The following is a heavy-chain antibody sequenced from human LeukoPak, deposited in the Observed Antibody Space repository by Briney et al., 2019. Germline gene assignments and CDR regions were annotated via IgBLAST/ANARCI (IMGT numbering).Heavy chain of an antibody. CDR2: ISYDGSNK. V-gene: IGHV3-30*18. D-gene: IGHD1-1*01. CDR3: AKDIDGAGTLGP. J-gene: IGHJ5*02. CDR1: GFTFSSYG. Sequence: QPGRSLRLSCAASGFTFSSYGMHWVRQAPGKGLEWVAVISYDGSNKYYADSVKGRFTIPRDNSKNTLYLQMNSLRAEDTAVYYCAKDIDGAGTLGPWGQGTLVTVSS.